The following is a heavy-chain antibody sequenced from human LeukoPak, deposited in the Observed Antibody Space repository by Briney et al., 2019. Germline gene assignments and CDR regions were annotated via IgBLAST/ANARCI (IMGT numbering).Heavy chain of an antibody. J-gene: IGHJ4*02. Sequence: LRLPRLACRCRFRNWVLQELGQPPAKGLEDVSGGNTNGGSTYYADSVTGRFTISRDNSKNTLFLQMGSLRPEDMAVYYCARGGGKNTTLVWAFDYWGQGTLVTVSS. CDR1: RCRFRNWV. V-gene: IGHV3-64*02. CDR2: GNTNGGST. CDR3: ARGGGKNTTLVWAFDY. D-gene: IGHD5-18*01.